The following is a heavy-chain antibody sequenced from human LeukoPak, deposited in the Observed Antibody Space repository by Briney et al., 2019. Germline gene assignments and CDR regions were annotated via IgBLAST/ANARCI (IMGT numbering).Heavy chain of an antibody. D-gene: IGHD6-19*01. Sequence: PGASLRLSCAASGFTFSSYAMSWVRQAPRKGLEWVSAISGSGGSTYYADSVKGRFTISRDNSKNTLYLQMNSLRAEDTAVYYCAKDLSSSGWLQGWFDPWGQGTLVTVSS. CDR3: AKDLSSSGWLQGWFDP. J-gene: IGHJ5*02. CDR2: ISGSGGST. V-gene: IGHV3-23*01. CDR1: GFTFSSYA.